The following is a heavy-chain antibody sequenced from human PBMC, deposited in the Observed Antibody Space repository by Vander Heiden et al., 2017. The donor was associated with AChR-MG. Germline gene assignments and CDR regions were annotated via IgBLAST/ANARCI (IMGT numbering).Heavy chain of an antibody. CDR3: AKDIRPYASGSFENAWT. CDR1: GFNFLKFG. D-gene: IGHD3-10*01. V-gene: IGHV3-30*18. J-gene: IGHJ4*02. Sequence: QVQLLESGGGVVQPGGSLRLPCAASGFNFLKFGMHWVRQAPGKGPEWVAVISYDGSHQFYADSLKGRFTISRDNSKNTLYLQIYSLRAEDTAMYYCAKDIRPYASGSFENAWTWGQGTLVTVSS. CDR2: ISYDGSHQ.